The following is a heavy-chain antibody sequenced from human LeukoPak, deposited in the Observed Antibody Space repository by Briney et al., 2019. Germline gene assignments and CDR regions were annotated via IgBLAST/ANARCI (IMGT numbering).Heavy chain of an antibody. CDR3: ARHARDGYKSRYYYYMDV. J-gene: IGHJ6*03. CDR1: GYSFTSYW. CDR2: IYPGDSDT. V-gene: IGHV5-51*01. Sequence: GESLKISCKGSGYSFTSYWIGWVRQMPGKGLEWMGIIYPGDSDTRYSPSFQGQVTISADKSISTAYLQWSSLKASDTAMYYCARHARDGYKSRYYYYMDVWGKGTTVTVSS. D-gene: IGHD5-24*01.